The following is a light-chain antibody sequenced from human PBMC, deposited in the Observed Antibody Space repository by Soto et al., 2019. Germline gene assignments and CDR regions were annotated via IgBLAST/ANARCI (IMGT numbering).Light chain of an antibody. J-gene: IGKJ3*01. CDR1: QSVSSSY. V-gene: IGKV3-20*01. CDR3: QQYGSSPRVT. Sequence: ESVLTQSEGNRSLSPEGGATLACRASQSVSSSYLAWYQQKPGQAPRLLIYGASSRATGIPDRFSGSGSGTDFTLTISRLEPEDFAVHSCQQYGSSPRVTFGPGTKVDI. CDR2: GAS.